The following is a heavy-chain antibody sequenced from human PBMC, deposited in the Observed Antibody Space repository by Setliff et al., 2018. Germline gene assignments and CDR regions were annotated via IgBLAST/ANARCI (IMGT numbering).Heavy chain of an antibody. Sequence: ASVKVSCKASGGTFSSYTISWVRQAPGQGLEWMGRIIPIFGTANYAQKFQGRVTITTDESTSTAYMELSSLRSEDTAVYYCARDEGNDILTGYYPHWGQGTLVTAPQ. D-gene: IGHD3-9*01. V-gene: IGHV1-69*05. CDR1: GGTFSSYT. CDR2: IIPIFGTA. CDR3: ARDEGNDILTGYYPH. J-gene: IGHJ4*02.